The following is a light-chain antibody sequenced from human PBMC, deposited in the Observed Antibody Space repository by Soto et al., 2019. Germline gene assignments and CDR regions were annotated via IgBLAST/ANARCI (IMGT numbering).Light chain of an antibody. V-gene: IGLV1-51*01. CDR1: ISNIGGNS. CDR2: DDN. CDR3: GSWDSSLSAYV. J-gene: IGLJ1*01. Sequence: QSVLTQPPSLSAAPGQKVTISCSGSISNIGGNSVSWYQQLPGTAPKLLIYDDNKRPSGIPDRFSGSKSGTSATLGITGFQTGDEADYYCGSWDSSLSAYVFGTGTKVT.